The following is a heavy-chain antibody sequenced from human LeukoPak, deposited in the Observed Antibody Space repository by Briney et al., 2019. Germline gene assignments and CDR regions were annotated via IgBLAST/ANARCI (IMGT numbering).Heavy chain of an antibody. J-gene: IGHJ4*02. CDR3: ADNLSR. CDR1: GFTFSTYS. V-gene: IGHV3-48*04. Sequence: PGGSLRLSCGASGFTFSTYSMNWVRQAPGKGLEWISYIHASSNTIYYADSVRGRFTISRDNARNSLYLQMNSLSAEDTAVYYCADNLSRWGQGTLVTVSS. D-gene: IGHD1-1*01. CDR2: IHASSNTI.